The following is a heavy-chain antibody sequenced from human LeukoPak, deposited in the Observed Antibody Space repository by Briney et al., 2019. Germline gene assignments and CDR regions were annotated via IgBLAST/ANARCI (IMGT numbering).Heavy chain of an antibody. CDR2: ISAYNGNT. V-gene: IGHV1-18*01. J-gene: IGHJ5*02. CDR1: GYTFTSYG. D-gene: IGHD1-7*01. Sequence: GASVKVSCKASGYTFTSYGISWVRQAPGQGLEWMGWISAYNGNTNYAQKLQGRVTMTTDTSTNTAYMELRSLRSDDTAVYYCARVNWNYPIWWFDPWGQGTLVTVSS. CDR3: ARVNWNYPIWWFDP.